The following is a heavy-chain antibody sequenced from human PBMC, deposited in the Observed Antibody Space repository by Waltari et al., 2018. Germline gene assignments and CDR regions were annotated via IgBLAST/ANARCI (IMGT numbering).Heavy chain of an antibody. CDR1: GGSISSGGYY. Sequence: QVQLQESGPGLVKPSQTLSLTCTVSGGSISSGGYYWSWIRKHPGKGLEWIGYIYSSGSSSYTPSLKRRVTISVDTSKNQFSLKLSSVTAADTAVYYCARGPGGSYPWKTWFDPWGQGTLVTVSS. D-gene: IGHD1-26*01. V-gene: IGHV4-31*03. J-gene: IGHJ5*02. CDR2: IYSSGSS. CDR3: ARGPGGSYPWKTWFDP.